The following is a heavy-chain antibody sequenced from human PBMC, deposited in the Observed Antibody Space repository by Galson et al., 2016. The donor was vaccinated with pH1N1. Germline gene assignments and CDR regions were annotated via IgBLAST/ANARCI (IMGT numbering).Heavy chain of an antibody. CDR1: GYSLTNYW. CDR2: IYLGDSHT. Sequence: QSGAEVKKPGESLKISCEGFGYSLTNYWIVWVRQMPGKGLEWMGIIYLGDSHTTYSPSFQGQVTISADKSISTAYLERSSLKASDTATYYCASTRPEFRYWDWQKPHSFDYWGQGTLVTVSS. CDR3: ASTRPEFRYWDWQKPHSFDY. D-gene: IGHD3-9*01. J-gene: IGHJ4*02. V-gene: IGHV5-51*01.